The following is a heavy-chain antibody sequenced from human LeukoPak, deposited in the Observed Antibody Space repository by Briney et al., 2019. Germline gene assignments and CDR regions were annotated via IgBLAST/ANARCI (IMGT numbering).Heavy chain of an antibody. D-gene: IGHD5-18*01. Sequence: GGSLRLSCAASGFTFSDYYMSWIRQAPEKGLEWVSYNRSSGSTRSYADAAKARFTISRANANTSLYLQMTTLRAEDTAVYYCARRGYGLGYYYYMDVWGKGTTVTVSS. CDR2: NRSSGSTR. CDR3: ARRGYGLGYYYYMDV. V-gene: IGHV3-11*01. J-gene: IGHJ6*03. CDR1: GFTFSDYY.